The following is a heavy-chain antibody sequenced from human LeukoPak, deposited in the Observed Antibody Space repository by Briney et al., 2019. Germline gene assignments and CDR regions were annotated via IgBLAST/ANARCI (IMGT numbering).Heavy chain of an antibody. D-gene: IGHD1-1*01. V-gene: IGHV3-23*01. J-gene: IGHJ6*02. Sequence: RGSLRLSCAASGFTFSSYAMSWVRQAPGKGLEWVSAISGSGGSTYYAGSVKGRFTISRDNSKNTLYLQMNSLRAEDTAVYYCAKGTLGRGGYYYYGMDVWGQGTTVTVSS. CDR1: GFTFSSYA. CDR3: AKGTLGRGGYYYYGMDV. CDR2: ISGSGGST.